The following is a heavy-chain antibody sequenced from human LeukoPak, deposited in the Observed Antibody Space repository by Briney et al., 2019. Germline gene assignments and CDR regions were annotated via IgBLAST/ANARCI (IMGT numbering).Heavy chain of an antibody. D-gene: IGHD6-19*01. V-gene: IGHV3-23*01. Sequence: SGGSLRLSCAASGFTFSSYAMSWVRQAPGKGLEWVSAISGSGGSTYYADSVKGRFTISRDNSKNTLYLQMNSLRAGDTAVYYCAKDESSGWYYFDYWGQGTLVTVSS. CDR1: GFTFSSYA. CDR3: AKDESSGWYYFDY. J-gene: IGHJ4*02. CDR2: ISGSGGST.